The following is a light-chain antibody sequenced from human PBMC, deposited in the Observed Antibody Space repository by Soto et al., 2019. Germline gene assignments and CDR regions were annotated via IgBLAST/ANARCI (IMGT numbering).Light chain of an antibody. V-gene: IGLV2-14*01. CDR3: CSSTGSDNYIL. Sequence: QSVLTQPASVSGSPGQSITISCTGTSSDVGGYNYVSWYQQHPGKAPKLMIYEVSNRPSGVSNRFSGSKSGNTASLTISGLQAEDEADYFCCSSTGSDNYILFGGGTKLTVL. J-gene: IGLJ2*01. CDR1: SSDVGGYNY. CDR2: EVS.